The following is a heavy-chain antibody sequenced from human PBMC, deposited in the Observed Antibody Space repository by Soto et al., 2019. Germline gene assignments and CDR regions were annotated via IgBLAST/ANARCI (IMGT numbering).Heavy chain of an antibody. J-gene: IGHJ4*02. V-gene: IGHV4-4*07. Sequence: SETLSRTCTVSGGSISNYYWSWIRQPAGKGLEWIGRIYTGGSTNYNPSLKSRVTMSTDTSKNQFSLRLTSVTAADTAVYYCARASVGPPGGGSWIMPFDYWGQGALVTVSS. CDR1: GGSISNYY. CDR2: IYTGGST. D-gene: IGHD2-15*01. CDR3: ARASVGPPGGGSWIMPFDY.